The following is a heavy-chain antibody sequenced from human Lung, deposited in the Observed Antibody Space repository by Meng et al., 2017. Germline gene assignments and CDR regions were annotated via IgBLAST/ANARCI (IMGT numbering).Heavy chain of an antibody. CDR1: GFLFSSYS. CDR2: ISSSSI. V-gene: IGHV3-21*01. CDR3: ARGRVVVAATPSDY. Sequence: EVQLVESGGGLVKPGGSLRLSCAASGFLFSSYSMNWVRQAPGKGLEWVSSISSSSIYADSVKGRFTISRDNAKNSLYLQMNSLRAEDTAVYYCARGRVVVAATPSDYWGQGTLVTVSS. D-gene: IGHD2-15*01. J-gene: IGHJ4*02.